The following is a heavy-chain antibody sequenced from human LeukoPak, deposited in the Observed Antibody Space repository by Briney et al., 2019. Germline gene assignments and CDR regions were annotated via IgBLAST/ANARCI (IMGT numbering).Heavy chain of an antibody. V-gene: IGHV1-2*02. J-gene: IGHJ6*03. D-gene: IGHD2-2*01. CDR1: GYTFTGYY. Sequence: GASVKVSCKASGYTFTGYYMHWVRQAPGQGLEWMGWINPNSGGTNYAQKFQGRVTMTRDTSISTAYMELSRLRSDDTAVYYCARDREIVVVPAAKGYYYYYMDVWGKGTTVTVSS. CDR3: ARDREIVVVPAAKGYYYYYMDV. CDR2: INPNSGGT.